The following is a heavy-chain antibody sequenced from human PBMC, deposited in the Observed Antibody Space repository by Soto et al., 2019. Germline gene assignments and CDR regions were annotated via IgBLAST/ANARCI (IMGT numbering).Heavy chain of an antibody. CDR1: GYTFTSYG. Sequence: ASVKVSCKASGYTFTSYGISWVRQAPGQGLEWMGWISAYNGNTNYAQKLQGRVTMTTDTSTSTAYMELRSLRSDDTAVYYCARDLGYCSGGSCHLSRVLYYYYYGMDVWGQGTTVTV. CDR2: ISAYNGNT. J-gene: IGHJ6*02. D-gene: IGHD2-15*01. V-gene: IGHV1-18*04. CDR3: ARDLGYCSGGSCHLSRVLYYYYYGMDV.